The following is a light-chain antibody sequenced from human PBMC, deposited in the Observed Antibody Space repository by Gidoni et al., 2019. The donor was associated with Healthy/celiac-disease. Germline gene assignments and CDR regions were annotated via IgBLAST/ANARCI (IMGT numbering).Light chain of an antibody. J-gene: IGLJ2*01. CDR2: EVC. CDR3: SSYTSSSTLVV. Sequence: QSALTQPASVSGSPGQSITSSCTGTSSDVGGYNYVSWYQQHPGKAPHLMIYEVCNRPSEDSNRFSGSKSGNTASLTISGLQAEDEADYYCSSYTSSSTLVVFGGGTKLTVL. V-gene: IGLV2-14*01. CDR1: SSDVGGYNY.